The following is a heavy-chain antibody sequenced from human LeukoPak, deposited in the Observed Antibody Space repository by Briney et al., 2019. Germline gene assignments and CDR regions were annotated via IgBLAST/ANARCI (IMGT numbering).Heavy chain of an antibody. J-gene: IGHJ5*02. CDR1: GFTFSSYS. D-gene: IGHD4-23*01. CDR2: ISSSSYI. V-gene: IGHV3-21*01. CDR3: ARGRGGDNSNWFNP. Sequence: GGSLRLSCAASGFTFSSYSMNWVRQAPGKGLEWVSSISSSSYIYYADSVKGRFTISRDNANNSLYLQMTGLRAEDTAVYYCARGRGGDNSNWFNPWGPGTLVTVSS.